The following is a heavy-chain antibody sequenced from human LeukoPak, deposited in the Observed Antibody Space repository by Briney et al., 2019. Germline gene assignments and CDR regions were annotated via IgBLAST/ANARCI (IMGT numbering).Heavy chain of an antibody. J-gene: IGHJ4*02. Sequence: ASVKVSCKVSGYTLTELSMHLVRQAPGKGLEWMGGFDPEDGETIYARKFQGRVTMTEDTSTDTAYMELSSLRSEDTAVYYCAAPVWGSYPLPFDYWGQGTLVTVSS. V-gene: IGHV1-24*01. CDR2: FDPEDGET. CDR1: GYTLTELS. D-gene: IGHD3-16*02. CDR3: AAPVWGSYPLPFDY.